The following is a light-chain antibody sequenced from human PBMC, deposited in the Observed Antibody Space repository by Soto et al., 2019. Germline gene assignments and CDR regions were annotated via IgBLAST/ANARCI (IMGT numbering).Light chain of an antibody. Sequence: QSALTQPPSASGSPGQSVTISCTGTSSDVGGYNYVSWYQQHPGKAPKLIIYEVRERPSGVPDRFSGSKSGNTASLTVSGLQAEDEADYYCSSYRTGGPFVFGTGTKLTVL. V-gene: IGLV2-8*01. J-gene: IGLJ1*01. CDR1: SSDVGGYNY. CDR2: EVR. CDR3: SSYRTGGPFV.